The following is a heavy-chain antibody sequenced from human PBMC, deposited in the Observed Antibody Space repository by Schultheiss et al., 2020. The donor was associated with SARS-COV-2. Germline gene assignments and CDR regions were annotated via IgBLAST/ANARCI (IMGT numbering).Heavy chain of an antibody. CDR2: IRQDGSEK. J-gene: IGHJ4*02. D-gene: IGHD6-19*01. CDR1: GFTFSTFA. Sequence: GGSLRLSCAASGFTFSTFAMHWVRQAPGKGLEWVANIRQDGSEKYYVDSVKGRFTISRDNAKNSLYLQMNSLRAEDTAVYYCASRTDSSGYWGQGTLVTVSS. V-gene: IGHV3-7*03. CDR3: ASRTDSSGY.